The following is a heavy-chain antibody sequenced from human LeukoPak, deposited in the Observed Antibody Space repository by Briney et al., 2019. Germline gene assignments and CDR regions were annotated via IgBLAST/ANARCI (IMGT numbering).Heavy chain of an antibody. J-gene: IGHJ4*02. CDR2: IYPGDSDT. CDR3: AMRRDGYNFDY. CDR1: GYNSTSYW. D-gene: IGHD5-24*01. V-gene: IGHV5-51*01. Sequence: HGESLKISCKGSGYNSTSYWIGWVRQMPGKGLEWRGIIYPGDSDTRYSPSFQGQVTISAEKSISTAYLQWSSLKASDTAMYYCAMRRDGYNFDYWGQGTLVTVSS.